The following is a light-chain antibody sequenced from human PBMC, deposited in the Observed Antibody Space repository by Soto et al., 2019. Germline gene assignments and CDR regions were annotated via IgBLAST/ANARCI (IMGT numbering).Light chain of an antibody. CDR2: AVN. CDR3: NSYTNSDTVI. Sequence: QSALTQAASVSGSPGQSITISCTGNSSDIGAYNYVSWYQQRPGKAPKVLIYAVNNRPSGISDPFSGSKSGNTASLTISGLQAEDEAVYYCNSYTNSDTVIFGGGTKVTVL. V-gene: IGLV2-14*01. J-gene: IGLJ2*01. CDR1: SSDIGAYNY.